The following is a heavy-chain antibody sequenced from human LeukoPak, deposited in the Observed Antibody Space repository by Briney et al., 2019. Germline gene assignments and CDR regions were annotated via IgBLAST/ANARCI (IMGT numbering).Heavy chain of an antibody. Sequence: GASVKVSCKASGYTFTSYDINWVRQATGQGLEWMGWMNPNSGNTGYAQKFQGRVTMTRNTSISTAYMELSSLRSEDTAVYYCARANYYGSGSYYNLIDYWGQGTLVTVSS. J-gene: IGHJ4*02. CDR1: GYTFTSYD. V-gene: IGHV1-8*01. CDR2: MNPNSGNT. D-gene: IGHD3-10*01. CDR3: ARANYYGSGSYYNLIDY.